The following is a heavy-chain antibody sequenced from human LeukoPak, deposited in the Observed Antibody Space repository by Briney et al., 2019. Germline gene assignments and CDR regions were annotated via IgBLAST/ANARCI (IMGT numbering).Heavy chain of an antibody. CDR2: IYTSGST. D-gene: IGHD2-15*01. Sequence: PSETLSLTCTVSVGSLSSYYWSWIRQPAGKGLAWIGRIYTSGSTNYNPSLKSRVTMSVDTSKNQFSLKLSSVTAADTAVYYCASRGGPYTGQIEDYWGQGTLVTVSS. V-gene: IGHV4-4*07. J-gene: IGHJ4*02. CDR3: ASRGGPYTGQIEDY. CDR1: VGSLSSYY.